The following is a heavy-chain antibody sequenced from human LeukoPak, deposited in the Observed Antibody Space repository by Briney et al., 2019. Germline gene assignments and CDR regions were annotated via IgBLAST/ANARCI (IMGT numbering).Heavy chain of an antibody. CDR2: IYPGDSDT. CDR3: ARRYGRPFDY. D-gene: IGHD4-17*01. V-gene: IGHV5-51*01. J-gene: IGHJ4*02. CDR1: GYLFNSYW. Sequence: GESLKISCKGSGYLFNSYWIAWVRQMPGKGLEWMGIIYPGDSDTRYSPSFQGQVTMSADQSTSTAYLQWSSMRASETAMYYCARRYGRPFDYWGQGTLVTVSS.